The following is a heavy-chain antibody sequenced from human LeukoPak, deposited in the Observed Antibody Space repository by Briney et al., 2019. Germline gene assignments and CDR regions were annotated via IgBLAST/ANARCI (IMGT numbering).Heavy chain of an antibody. J-gene: IGHJ4*02. D-gene: IGHD3-10*01. CDR2: ISYDGSNK. Sequence: GGSLRLSCAASGFTFSSYGMHWVRQAPGKGLEWVAVISYDGSNKYYADSVKGRFTISRDNSKNTLYLQMNSLRAEDTAVYYCAKDQEDSYYYGSGSYSAVDYWGQGTLVTVSS. CDR1: GFTFSSYG. V-gene: IGHV3-30*18. CDR3: AKDQEDSYYYGSGSYSAVDY.